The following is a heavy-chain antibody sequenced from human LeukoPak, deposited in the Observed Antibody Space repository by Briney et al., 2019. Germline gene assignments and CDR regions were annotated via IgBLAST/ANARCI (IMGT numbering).Heavy chain of an antibody. CDR3: ARRERSTSRYGMWDY. J-gene: IGHJ4*02. CDR2: IYYSGST. CDR1: GGSISSSSYY. V-gene: IGHV4-39*01. D-gene: IGHD2-2*01. Sequence: PSETLSLTCTVSGGSISSSSYYWGWIRQPPGKGLEWIGGIYYSGSTYYNPSLKSRVTISVDTSKNQFSLELSSVTAADTAVYYCARRERSTSRYGMWDYWGQGTLVTVSS.